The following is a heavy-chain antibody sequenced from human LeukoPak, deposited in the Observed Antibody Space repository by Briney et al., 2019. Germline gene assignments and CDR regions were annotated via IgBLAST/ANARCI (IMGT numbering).Heavy chain of an antibody. CDR2: INPSGGST. V-gene: IGHV1-46*01. Sequence: ASVKVSCKASGYTFTTYGISWVRQAPGQGLEWMGIINPSGGSTSYAQKFQGRVTMTRDTSTSTVYMELSSLRSEDTAVYYCARDVSPNYYYGMDVWGQGTTVTVSS. CDR3: ARDVSPNYYYGMDV. J-gene: IGHJ6*02. CDR1: GYTFTTYG.